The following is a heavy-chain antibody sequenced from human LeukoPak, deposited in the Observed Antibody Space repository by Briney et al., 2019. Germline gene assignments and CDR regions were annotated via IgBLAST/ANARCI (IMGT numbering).Heavy chain of an antibody. CDR1: GYTFTSYG. Sequence: GASVKVSCKASGYTFTSYGISWVRQAPGQGLEWMGWISAYNGNTNYAQKLQGRVTMTTDTSTSTAYMELRSLRSDGTAVYYCARDQIVVVPAAIVYYYYGMDVWGQGTTVTVSS. CDR3: ARDQIVVVPAAIVYYYYGMDV. CDR2: ISAYNGNT. J-gene: IGHJ6*02. D-gene: IGHD2-2*01. V-gene: IGHV1-18*01.